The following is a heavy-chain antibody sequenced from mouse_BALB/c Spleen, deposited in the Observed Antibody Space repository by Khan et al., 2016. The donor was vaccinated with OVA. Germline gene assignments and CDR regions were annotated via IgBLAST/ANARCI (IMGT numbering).Heavy chain of an antibody. CDR2: MIYSGHT. CDR1: GDSITSGY. CDR3: ARSTYKYAFLY. J-gene: IGHJ3*01. Sequence: EVQLQESGPSLVKPSQTLSLICSVTGDSITSGYCNWIRKFPGNKLAFMGYMIYSGHTYYKPSLKSRISITRHTSKNQYYLQSNYVPTEDTATYYGARSTYKYAFLYWGRGTLISVSS. D-gene: IGHD2-14*01. V-gene: IGHV3-8*02.